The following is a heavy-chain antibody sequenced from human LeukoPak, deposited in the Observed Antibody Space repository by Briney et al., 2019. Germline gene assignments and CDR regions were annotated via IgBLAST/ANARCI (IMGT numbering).Heavy chain of an antibody. J-gene: IGHJ4*02. CDR3: ARDRGRSVVAATHG. V-gene: IGHV3-48*04. CDR1: GFTLSNYD. CDR2: ISTSSSAI. D-gene: IGHD2-15*01. Sequence: PGRSLRLSCAASGFTLSNYDMNWVRQAPGKGLEWVSYISTSSSAIYYADSVKGRFTISRDNAKNSLYLQMNSLRADDTAVYYCARDRGRSVVAATHGWGQGTLVTVSS.